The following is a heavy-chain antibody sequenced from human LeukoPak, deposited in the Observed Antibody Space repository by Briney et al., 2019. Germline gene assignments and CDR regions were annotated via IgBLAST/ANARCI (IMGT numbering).Heavy chain of an antibody. CDR1: GFTFSSYW. CDR2: IKQDGSEK. J-gene: IGHJ4*02. V-gene: IGHV3-7*01. CDR3: ARDKKYGSGRGGYYFDY. Sequence: GGSLRLSCAASGFTFSSYWMSWVRQAPGKGLEWVANIKQDGSEKYYVDSVKGRFTISRDNAKNSLYLQMNSLRAEDTAVYYCARDKKYGSGRGGYYFDYWGQGTLVTVSS. D-gene: IGHD3-10*01.